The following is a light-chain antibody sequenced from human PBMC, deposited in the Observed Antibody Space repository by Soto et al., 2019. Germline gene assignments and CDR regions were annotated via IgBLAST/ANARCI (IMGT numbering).Light chain of an antibody. Sequence: DIQMTQSPSSLSASVGDRVTITCRASQSISSYLNWYQQKPGKAPKVLIYAASSLQSGVPSRFSGSGSGTDFTLTISSLQPKDFATDYCQQSYSTPYTFGHGTKLEIK. J-gene: IGKJ2*01. CDR1: QSISSY. CDR3: QQSYSTPYT. CDR2: AAS. V-gene: IGKV1-39*01.